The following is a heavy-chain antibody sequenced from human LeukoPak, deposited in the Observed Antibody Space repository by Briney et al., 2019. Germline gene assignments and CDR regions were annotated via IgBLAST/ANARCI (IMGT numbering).Heavy chain of an antibody. CDR2: IRSNGDTA. V-gene: IGHV3-23*01. CDR3: ARAPFGTESL. D-gene: IGHD3-10*01. J-gene: IGHJ4*02. CDR1: GFTFRSIA. Sequence: PGGSLRLSCAASGFTFRSIAMTWVRQAPGKGLEWVSSIRSNGDTAYNADSVKGRFTISRDNSKNTLYLQMNSLRAEDTAVYYCARAPFGTESLWGQGTLVTVSS.